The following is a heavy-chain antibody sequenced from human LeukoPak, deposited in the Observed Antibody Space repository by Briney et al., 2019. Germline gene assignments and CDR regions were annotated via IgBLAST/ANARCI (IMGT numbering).Heavy chain of an antibody. CDR2: ISSSSSYI. D-gene: IGHD4-17*01. J-gene: IGHJ4*02. CDR1: GFTFSSYS. Sequence: GGSLRLSCAASGFTFSSYSMSWVRQAPGKGLEWVSSISSSSSYIYYADSMKGRFTISRDNAKNSLFLQMNSLRAEDTAVYYCARGRDYGDYVSDYWGQGTLVTVSS. V-gene: IGHV3-21*01. CDR3: ARGRDYGDYVSDY.